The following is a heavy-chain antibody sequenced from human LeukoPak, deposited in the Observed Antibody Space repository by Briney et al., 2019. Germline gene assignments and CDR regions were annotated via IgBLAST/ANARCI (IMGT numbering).Heavy chain of an antibody. D-gene: IGHD5-18*01. CDR3: ARDLAYSRLDY. V-gene: IGHV3-7*01. J-gene: IGHJ4*02. CDR2: INPDGNKK. Sequence: GSXXLXCXVXXLTXSXSWXXWVRQAPGKGLEWVASINPDGNKKYSADSVKGRFTISRDNAENSLYLQMNSLRVEDTAFYYCARDLAYSRLDYWGQGMLVTVSS. CDR1: XLTXSXSW.